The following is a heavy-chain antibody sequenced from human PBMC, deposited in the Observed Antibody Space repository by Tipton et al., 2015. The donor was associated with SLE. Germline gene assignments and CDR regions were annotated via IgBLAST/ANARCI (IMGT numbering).Heavy chain of an antibody. Sequence: TLSLTCTVSGGSISSYYWSRIRQPPGKGLEWIGYIYYSGSTNYNPSLKSRVTISVDTSKNQFSLKLSSVTAADTAVYYCARDRPGDGYNWAWFDPWGQGTLVTVSS. CDR2: IYYSGST. CDR3: ARDRPGDGYNWAWFDP. V-gene: IGHV4-59*01. D-gene: IGHD5-24*01. CDR1: GGSISSYY. J-gene: IGHJ5*02.